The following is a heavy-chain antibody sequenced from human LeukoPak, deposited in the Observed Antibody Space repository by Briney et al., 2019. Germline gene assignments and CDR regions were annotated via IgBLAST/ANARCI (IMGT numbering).Heavy chain of an antibody. J-gene: IGHJ3*02. Sequence: GGSLRLSCVASGFSFSIYSMNWVRQAPGKGLEWVSAISGSGGSTYYADSVKGRFTISRDNSKNTLYLQMNSLRAEDTAVYYCASGYCSGGSCYWAAAFDIWGQGTMVTVSS. CDR2: ISGSGGST. CDR3: ASGYCSGGSCYWAAAFDI. D-gene: IGHD2-15*01. CDR1: GFSFSIYS. V-gene: IGHV3-23*01.